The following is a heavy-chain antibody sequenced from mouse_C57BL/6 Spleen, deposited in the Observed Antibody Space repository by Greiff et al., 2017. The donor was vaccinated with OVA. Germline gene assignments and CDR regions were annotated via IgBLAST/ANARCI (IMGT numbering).Heavy chain of an antibody. CDR2: INPNYGTT. D-gene: IGHD2-1*01. CDR1: GYSFTDYN. V-gene: IGHV1-39*01. J-gene: IGHJ2*01. Sequence: VHVKQSGPELVKPGASVKISCKASGYSFTDYNMNWVKQSNGKSLEWIGVINPNYGTTSYYQKFKGKATLTVDQASSTSYMQLNSLTSEDSAVYYCAREEIGYGNFHFDYWGQGTTLTVAS. CDR3: AREEIGYGNFHFDY.